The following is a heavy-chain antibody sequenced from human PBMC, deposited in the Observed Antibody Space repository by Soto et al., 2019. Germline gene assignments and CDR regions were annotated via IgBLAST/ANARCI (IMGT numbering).Heavy chain of an antibody. CDR2: IYYSGST. J-gene: IGHJ4*02. CDR1: GGSISSYY. D-gene: IGHD5-18*01. V-gene: IGHV4-59*08. Sequence: QVQLQESGPGLVKPSETLSLTCTVSGGSISSYYWSRIRQPPGKGLEWIGYIYYSGSTNYNPSLKSRVTISVDTSKNQFSLKLSSVTAADTAVYYCARLRGYSYADWGQGTLVTVSS. CDR3: ARLRGYSYAD.